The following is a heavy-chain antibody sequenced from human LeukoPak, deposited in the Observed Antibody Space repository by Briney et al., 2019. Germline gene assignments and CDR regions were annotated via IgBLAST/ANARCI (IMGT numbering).Heavy chain of an antibody. Sequence: SETLSLTCTVSGGSISSYYWSWIRQPAGKRLEWIGRIYTIGSTNYNPSLKSRVIMSVDTSKNQFSLKLSSVTAADTAVYYCARDSGGYNLYFDLWGRGTLVTVSS. D-gene: IGHD5-24*01. V-gene: IGHV4-4*07. CDR1: GGSISSYY. J-gene: IGHJ2*01. CDR3: ARDSGGYNLYFDL. CDR2: IYTIGST.